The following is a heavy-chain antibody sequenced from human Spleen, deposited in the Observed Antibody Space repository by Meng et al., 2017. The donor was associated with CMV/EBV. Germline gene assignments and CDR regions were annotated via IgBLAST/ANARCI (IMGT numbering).Heavy chain of an antibody. D-gene: IGHD1/OR15-1a*01. Sequence: SETLSLTCTVSGGSVSSGSYYWSWLRQPPGKGLEWIGYISYIGSTKYNPSLKSRVTISVDTSKNQFSLKLSSVTAADTAVYYCARDILEHNAFDMWGQGTMVTVSS. V-gene: IGHV4-61*01. CDR3: ARDILEHNAFDM. CDR2: ISYIGST. CDR1: GGSVSSGSYY. J-gene: IGHJ3*02.